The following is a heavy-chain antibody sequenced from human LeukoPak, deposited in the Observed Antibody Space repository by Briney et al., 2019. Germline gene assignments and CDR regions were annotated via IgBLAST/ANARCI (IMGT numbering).Heavy chain of an antibody. CDR1: GFTFNSYA. Sequence: GGSLTLSCAASGFTFNSYAMYWVRQAPGKGLEWISGIFGSGGSPHYADSVKGRFTISRDNSQEIVYLQLDSLRVEDTALYYCGKTTVGYSSGRYPGWPVDYWGQGALVTVSS. CDR3: GKTTVGYSSGRYPGWPVDY. J-gene: IGHJ4*02. V-gene: IGHV3-23*01. D-gene: IGHD2-15*01. CDR2: IFGSGGSP.